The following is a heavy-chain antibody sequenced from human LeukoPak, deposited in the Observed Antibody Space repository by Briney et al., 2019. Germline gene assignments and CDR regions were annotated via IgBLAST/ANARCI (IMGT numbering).Heavy chain of an antibody. CDR1: GFTFSSYA. V-gene: IGHV3-23*01. CDR2: ISGGGST. J-gene: IGHJ4*02. D-gene: IGHD5-24*01. Sequence: GGSLRLSCAASGFTFSSYAMSWVRRAPGKGLEWVSAISGGGSTYYADSVKGRFTISRDNSKNTLYLQMNSLRAEDTAVYYCAKDAADGSFDYWGQGTLVTVSS. CDR3: AKDAADGSFDY.